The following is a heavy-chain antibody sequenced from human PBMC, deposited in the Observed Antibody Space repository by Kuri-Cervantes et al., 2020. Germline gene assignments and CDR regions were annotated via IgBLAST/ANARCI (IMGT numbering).Heavy chain of an antibody. Sequence: TLSLTCAVSGGSISSSNWWSWVRQPPGKGLEWIGEIYHSGSTNYNPSLKSRVTISVDKSKNQFSLKLSSVTAADTAVYYCASRSSGYDPLDYWGQGTLVTVSS. J-gene: IGHJ4*02. V-gene: IGHV4-4*02. CDR2: IYHSGST. D-gene: IGHD5-12*01. CDR3: ASRSSGYDPLDY. CDR1: GGSISSSNW.